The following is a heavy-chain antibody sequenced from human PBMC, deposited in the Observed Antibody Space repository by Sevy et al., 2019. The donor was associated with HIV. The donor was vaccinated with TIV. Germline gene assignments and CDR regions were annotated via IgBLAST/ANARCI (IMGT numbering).Heavy chain of an antibody. Sequence: GGSLRLSCAASGFTFSSYDMHWVRQATGKGLEWVSAIGTAGDTYYPGSVKGRFTNSRENAKNSLYLQMNSLRAGDTAVYYCARGRYYYDSSGYVLDLWGRGTLVTVSS. V-gene: IGHV3-13*01. CDR3: ARGRYYYDSSGYVLDL. D-gene: IGHD3-22*01. CDR1: GFTFSSYD. J-gene: IGHJ2*01. CDR2: IGTAGDT.